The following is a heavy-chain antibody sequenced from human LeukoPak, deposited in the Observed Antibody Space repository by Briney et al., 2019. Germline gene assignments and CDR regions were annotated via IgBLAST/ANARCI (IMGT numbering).Heavy chain of an antibody. CDR3: ARDGSTTTWIAFDI. D-gene: IGHD1-26*01. CDR1: GFTFSDYY. CDR2: ISSSGSTI. V-gene: IGHV3-11*01. Sequence: GGSLRLSCAASGFTFSDYYMSWIRQAPGKGLEWVSYISSSGSTIYYADSVKGRFTISRDNAKNSLYLQMNSLRAEDTAVYYCARDGSTTTWIAFDIWGQRTMVTVSS. J-gene: IGHJ3*02.